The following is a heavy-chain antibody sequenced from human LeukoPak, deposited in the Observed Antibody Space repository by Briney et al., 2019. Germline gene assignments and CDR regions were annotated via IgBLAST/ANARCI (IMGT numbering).Heavy chain of an antibody. J-gene: IGHJ3*02. V-gene: IGHV3-23*01. CDR3: AKDRGDEAVVDAFDI. CDR2: ISGSGGST. D-gene: IGHD2-15*01. CDR1: GFTFSSNA. Sequence: GGSLRLSCAASGFTFSSNAMTWVRQAPGKGLEWVSAISGSGGSTYYADSVKGRFTISRDNSTNTLYLQMNSLRAEDTAVYYCAKDRGDEAVVDAFDIWGQGTMVTVSS.